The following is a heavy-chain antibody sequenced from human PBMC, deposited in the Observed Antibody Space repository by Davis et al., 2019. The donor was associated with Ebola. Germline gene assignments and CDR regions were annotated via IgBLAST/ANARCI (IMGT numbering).Heavy chain of an antibody. V-gene: IGHV3-11*01. Sequence: GESLKISCAASGFTFSDYYMRWIRQAPGKGLEWVSYISSSGSTIYYADSVKGRFTISRDNAKNSLYLQMNSLRAEDTAVYYCARSYLTYSGYGWAYWGQGTLVTVSS. D-gene: IGHD5-12*01. J-gene: IGHJ4*02. CDR2: ISSSGSTI. CDR3: ARSYLTYSGYGWAY. CDR1: GFTFSDYY.